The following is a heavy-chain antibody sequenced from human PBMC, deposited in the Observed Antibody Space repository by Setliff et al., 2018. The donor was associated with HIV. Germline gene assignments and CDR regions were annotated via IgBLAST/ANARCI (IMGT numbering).Heavy chain of an antibody. V-gene: IGHV4-34*01. J-gene: IGHJ4*02. Sequence: PSETLSLTCAVYGESFSAYFWSWIRQSPGKGLEWMGEINHSGVTNYNPSLKSRLTISVDTSKNQFSLRLRSVTAADTAVYYCATGLTVAPDYWGQGSLVTVSS. CDR2: INHSGVT. CDR3: ATGLTVAPDY. CDR1: GESFSAYF. D-gene: IGHD6-19*01.